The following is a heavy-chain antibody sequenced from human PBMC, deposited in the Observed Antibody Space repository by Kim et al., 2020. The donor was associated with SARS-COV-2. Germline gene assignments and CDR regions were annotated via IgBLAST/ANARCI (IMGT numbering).Heavy chain of an antibody. CDR3: ARGPAGSGSYYNFDY. V-gene: IGHV4-30-2*05. Sequence: PSLKRQVTISVDTSKNQFSLKLSSVTAADTAVYYCARGPAGSGSYYNFDYWGQGTLVTVSS. J-gene: IGHJ4*02. D-gene: IGHD3-10*01.